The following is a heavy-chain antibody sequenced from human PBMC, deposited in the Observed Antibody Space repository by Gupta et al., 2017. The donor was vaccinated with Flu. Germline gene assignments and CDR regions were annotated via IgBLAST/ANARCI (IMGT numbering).Heavy chain of an antibody. V-gene: IGHV4-39*01. CDR3: ARQVLGSPDYCVDA. CDR1: GASNNEKYY. J-gene: IGHJ6*03. CDR2: SYHSGST. Sequence: GASNNEKYYWVWSRQPPGRGLEWIGSSYHSGSTYYNPSLQSRVTISIDTSKDQCSLKLRSMTAADTAVYYCARQVLGSPDYCVDAWGNGTTVTVSS. D-gene: IGHD3-10*01.